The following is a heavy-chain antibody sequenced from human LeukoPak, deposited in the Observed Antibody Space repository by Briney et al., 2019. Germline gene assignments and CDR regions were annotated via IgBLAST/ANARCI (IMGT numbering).Heavy chain of an antibody. V-gene: IGHV3-7*01. CDR2: IKQDGSEK. Sequence: GGSLRLSCAASGFTLSSYWMSWVRQAPGKGLEWVANIKQDGSEKYYVDSVKGRFAISRDNAKNSLYLQMNSLRAEETAVYYCARDGDVSGYSDWGQGTLVTVSS. CDR1: GFTLSSYW. J-gene: IGHJ4*02. CDR3: ARDGDVSGYSD. D-gene: IGHD3-22*01.